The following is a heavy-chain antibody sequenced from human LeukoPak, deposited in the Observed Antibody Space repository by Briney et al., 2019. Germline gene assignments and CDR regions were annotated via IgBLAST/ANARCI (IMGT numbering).Heavy chain of an antibody. J-gene: IGHJ4*02. V-gene: IGHV4-61*05. CDR2: IYYSGST. CDR1: GGSISGSSYY. D-gene: IGHD4-17*01. CDR3: ARSFDGEFDY. Sequence: SETLSLTCTVSGGSISGSSYYWGWIRQPPGKGLEWIGYIYYSGSTNYNPSLKSRVTISVDTSKNQFSLKLSSVTAADTAVYYCARSFDGEFDYWGQGTLVTVSS.